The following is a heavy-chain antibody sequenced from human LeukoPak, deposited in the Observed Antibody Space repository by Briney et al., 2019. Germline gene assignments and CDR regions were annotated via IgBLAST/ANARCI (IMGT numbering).Heavy chain of an antibody. CDR3: ARNNLPNYYDSSGYSDAFDI. D-gene: IGHD3-22*01. CDR1: GFTFSSYA. Sequence: GGSLRLSCAASGFTFSSYAMHWVRQAPGKGLEWVAVISYDGSNKYYADSVKGRFTISRDNSKNTLYLQMNSLRAEDTAVYYCARNNLPNYYDSSGYSDAFDIWGQGTMVTVSS. J-gene: IGHJ3*02. CDR2: ISYDGSNK. V-gene: IGHV3-30-3*01.